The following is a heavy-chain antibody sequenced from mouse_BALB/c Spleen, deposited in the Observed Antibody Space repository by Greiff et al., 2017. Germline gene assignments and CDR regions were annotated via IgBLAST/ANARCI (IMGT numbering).Heavy chain of an antibody. V-gene: IGHV2-9*02. J-gene: IGHJ2*01. CDR2: IWAGGST. CDR3: ARDEVYGIFDY. CDR1: GFSLTSYG. Sequence: VKVVESGPGLVAPSQSLSITCTVSGFSLTSYGVHWVRQPPGKGLEWLGVIWAGGSTNYNSALMSRLSISKDNSKSQVFLKMNSLQTDDTAMYYCARDEVYGIFDYWGQGTTLTVSS. D-gene: IGHD1-1*01.